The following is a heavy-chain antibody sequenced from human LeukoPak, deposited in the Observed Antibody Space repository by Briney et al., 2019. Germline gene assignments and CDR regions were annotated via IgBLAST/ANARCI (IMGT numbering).Heavy chain of an antibody. CDR1: GFTFSSYA. CDR2: ISSGGSGT. Sequence: GGSLRLSYATSGFTFSSYAMSWVRQAPGKGLEWVSSISSGGSGTYYADSVKGRFTISRDKSKNTLYLQMNSLRAEDTAAYYCAKRDSSGWYSLDYWGQGTLVTVS. V-gene: IGHV3-23*01. J-gene: IGHJ4*02. D-gene: IGHD6-19*01. CDR3: AKRDSSGWYSLDY.